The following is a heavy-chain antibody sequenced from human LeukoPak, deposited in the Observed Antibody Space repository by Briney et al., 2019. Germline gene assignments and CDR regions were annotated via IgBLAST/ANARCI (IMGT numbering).Heavy chain of an antibody. CDR2: INSDGSWT. Sequence: PGGSLRLSCAASGNYWMHWVRQAPGKGLVWVSHINSDGSWTSYADSVKGRFTISKDNAKNTVYLQMNGLRADDTAIYYCVKDPTRTTTGYFDIWGQGTLVTVSS. CDR3: VKDPTRTTTGYFDI. J-gene: IGHJ4*02. CDR1: GNYW. D-gene: IGHD4-11*01. V-gene: IGHV3-74*01.